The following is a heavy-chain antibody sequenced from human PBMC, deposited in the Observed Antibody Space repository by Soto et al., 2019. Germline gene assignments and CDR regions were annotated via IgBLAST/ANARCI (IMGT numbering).Heavy chain of an antibody. J-gene: IGHJ6*02. V-gene: IGHV5-51*01. Sequence: GESLKISCKGSGYSFTSYWIGWVRQMPGHGLEWMGIIYPGDSDTRYSPSFQGQVTISADKSISTAYLQWSSLKASDTAMYYCASAYCSSTSCVRSYYYYGMDVWGQGTTVTVSS. CDR1: GYSFTSYW. D-gene: IGHD2-2*01. CDR2: IYPGDSDT. CDR3: ASAYCSSTSCVRSYYYYGMDV.